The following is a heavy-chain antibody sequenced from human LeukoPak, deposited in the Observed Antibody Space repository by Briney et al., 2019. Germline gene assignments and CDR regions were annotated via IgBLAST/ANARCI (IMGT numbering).Heavy chain of an antibody. CDR2: IYYSGST. D-gene: IGHD3-3*01. CDR3: ARSRTLRFLEWLFDY. V-gene: IGHV4-59*08. J-gene: IGHJ4*02. Sequence: SETLSLTCTVSGGSISNYYWNWIRQPPGKGLEWIGYIYYSGSTNYNPSLKGRVTISVDTSKNQFSLKLSSVTAADTAVYYCARSRTLRFLEWLFDYWGQGTLVTVSS. CDR1: GGSISNYY.